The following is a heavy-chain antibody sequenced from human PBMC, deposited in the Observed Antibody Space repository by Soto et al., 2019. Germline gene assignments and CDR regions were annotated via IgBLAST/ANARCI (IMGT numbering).Heavy chain of an antibody. J-gene: IGHJ4*02. CDR1: GYGFSDYD. V-gene: IGHV1-8*01. CDR2: MNPNTGNT. D-gene: IGHD5-12*01. Sequence: ASAKGSFKASGYGFSDYDIKWVRQATGLGLEWMGWMNPNTGNTRYAQKFQGRFTVTRETSISTVYMELGSLTSEDTAVYYCARGRLATLTDFWGQGTPVTVSS. CDR3: ARGRLATLTDF.